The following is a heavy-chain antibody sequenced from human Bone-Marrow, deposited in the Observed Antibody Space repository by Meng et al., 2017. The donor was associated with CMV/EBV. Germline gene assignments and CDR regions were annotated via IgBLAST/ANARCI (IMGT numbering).Heavy chain of an antibody. Sequence: GESLKISCAASGFTVSSNYMSWVRQAPGKGLEWVSVIYSGDITNYADSVKGRFTISRDNSKNTLYLQMNSLRAEDTAVYYCARDYYDFWSGYWLGYAPMLYGMDVWGQGTTVTVSS. V-gene: IGHV3-53*01. CDR3: ARDYYDFWSGYWLGYAPMLYGMDV. CDR1: GFTVSSNY. CDR2: IYSGDIT. J-gene: IGHJ6*02. D-gene: IGHD3-3*01.